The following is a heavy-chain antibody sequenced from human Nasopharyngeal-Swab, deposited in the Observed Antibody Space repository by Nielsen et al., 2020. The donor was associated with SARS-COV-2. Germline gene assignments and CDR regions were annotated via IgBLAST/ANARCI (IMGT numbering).Heavy chain of an antibody. CDR2: ISSSSRYI. D-gene: IGHD3-16*01. CDR3: AKDGVRLNGIDV. J-gene: IGHJ6*02. CDR1: GFTFSDYY. V-gene: IGHV3-11*05. Sequence: GESLKISCAASGFTFSDYYMSWVRQAPGKGLEWISYISSSSRYINYADSVKGRFTISRDNAKNTLYLQMNSLRAEDTAEYFCAKDGVRLNGIDVWGQGTTVTVSS.